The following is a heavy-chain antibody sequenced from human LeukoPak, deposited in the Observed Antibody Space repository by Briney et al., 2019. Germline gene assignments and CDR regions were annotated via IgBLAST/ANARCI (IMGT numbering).Heavy chain of an antibody. CDR1: GFTFSSYG. V-gene: IGHV3-30*18. Sequence: GRSLRLSCAASGFTFSSYGMHWVRQAPGKGLEWVALISYDGSNEFYADSVKGRFTISRDNSKNTLYLQMNSLRVEDTAVYYCAKGGGSGYDFWSAYDNWFDPWGQGTLVTVSS. D-gene: IGHD3-3*01. J-gene: IGHJ5*02. CDR3: AKGGGSGYDFWSAYDNWFDP. CDR2: ISYDGSNE.